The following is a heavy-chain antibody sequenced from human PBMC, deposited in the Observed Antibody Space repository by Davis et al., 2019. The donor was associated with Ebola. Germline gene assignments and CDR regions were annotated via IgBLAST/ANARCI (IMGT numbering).Heavy chain of an antibody. Sequence: ASVKVSCKASGYTFTSYYMHWVRQAPGQGLEWRGIINPSGGSTSYAQKFQGRVTMTRDTSTSTVYMELSSLRSEDTAVYYCARSRKAAAGTWSLFDYWGQGTLVTVSS. CDR2: INPSGGST. CDR1: GYTFTSYY. J-gene: IGHJ4*02. V-gene: IGHV1-46*01. CDR3: ARSRKAAAGTWSLFDY. D-gene: IGHD6-13*01.